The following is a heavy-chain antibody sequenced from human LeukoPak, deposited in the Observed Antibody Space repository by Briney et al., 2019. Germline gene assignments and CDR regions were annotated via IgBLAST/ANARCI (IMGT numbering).Heavy chain of an antibody. CDR2: ISYDGSNK. V-gene: IGHV3-30-3*01. J-gene: IGHJ4*02. Sequence: PGGSLRLSCAASGFTFSSYAMHWVRQAPGKGLEWVAVISYDGSNKYYADSVKGRFTISRDNSKNTLYLQVNSLRAEDTAVYYCARDHDAEGYDVLRYFDWLSPVGYWGQGTLVTVSS. CDR3: ARDHDAEGYDVLRYFDWLSPVGY. CDR1: GFTFSSYA. D-gene: IGHD3-9*01.